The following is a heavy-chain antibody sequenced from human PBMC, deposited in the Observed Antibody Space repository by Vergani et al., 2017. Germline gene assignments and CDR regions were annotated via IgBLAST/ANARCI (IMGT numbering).Heavy chain of an antibody. Sequence: QVQLVQSGAEVKKPGSSVKVSCKASGGTFSRYAISRVRQAPGQGLEWMGGIIPIFGTANYAQKFQGRVSITADESTRTAYMELSSLRSEDTAVYYCAREDDILTGYYRWGQGTLVTVSS. D-gene: IGHD3-9*01. CDR1: GGTFSRYA. V-gene: IGHV1-69*12. J-gene: IGHJ4*02. CDR3: AREDDILTGYYR. CDR2: IIPIFGTA.